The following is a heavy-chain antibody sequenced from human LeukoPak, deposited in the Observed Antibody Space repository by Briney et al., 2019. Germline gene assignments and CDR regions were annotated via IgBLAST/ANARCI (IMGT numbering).Heavy chain of an antibody. V-gene: IGHV4-59*01. J-gene: IGHJ3*02. CDR1: GGSISSYY. D-gene: IGHD3-10*01. CDR2: IYYSGST. Sequence: SETLSLTCTVSGGSISSYYWSWIRQPPGKGLEWIGYIYYSGSTNYNPSLKSRVTVSVDTSKNQFSLKLSSVTAADTAVYYCARRVTMVRGVMEDAFDIWGQGTMVTVSS. CDR3: ARRVTMVRGVMEDAFDI.